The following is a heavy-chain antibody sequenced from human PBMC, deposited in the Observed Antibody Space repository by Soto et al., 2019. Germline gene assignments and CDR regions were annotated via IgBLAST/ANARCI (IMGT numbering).Heavy chain of an antibody. V-gene: IGHV3-23*01. CDR2: ITSSDDIT. Sequence: EVQLFESGGGFVESGGSLRLSCAASGFIFQDYAMSWVRQAPGKGLEWVSTITSSDDITYSADSVRGRVTISRDNSANILFLRLTDLSVDDTATYYCAKGDSSGSFDHSRGYSTPDHWGLGTLVTVSS. J-gene: IGHJ5*02. CDR3: AKGDSSGSFDHSRGYSTPDH. CDR1: GFIFQDYA. D-gene: IGHD3-3*01.